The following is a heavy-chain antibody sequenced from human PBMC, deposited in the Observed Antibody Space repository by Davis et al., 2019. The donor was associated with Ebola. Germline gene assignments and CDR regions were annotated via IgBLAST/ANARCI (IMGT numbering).Heavy chain of an antibody. Sequence: AASVKVSCKASGYTFTSYGISWVRQAPGQGLEWMGWINPNSGGTNYAQKFQGWVTMTRDTSTSTAYMELRSLRSDDTAVYYCARDGIATRPRWFDPWGQGTLVTVSS. V-gene: IGHV1-18*01. CDR1: GYTFTSYG. CDR2: INPNSGGT. D-gene: IGHD6-6*01. J-gene: IGHJ5*02. CDR3: ARDGIATRPRWFDP.